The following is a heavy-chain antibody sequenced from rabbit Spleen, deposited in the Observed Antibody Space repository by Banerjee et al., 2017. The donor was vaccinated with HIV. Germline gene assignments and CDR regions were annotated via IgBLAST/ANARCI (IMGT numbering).Heavy chain of an antibody. J-gene: IGHJ4*01. CDR3: AREDVGGSVSF. V-gene: IGHV1S45*01. CDR2: IAVGSGGFT. CDR1: GIDLSTYAY. Sequence: QQQLEESGGGLVKPGGTLTLTCKASGIDLSTYAYMCRVRQPPGKGLEWIACIAVGSGGFTYYANWAKGRFTISKTSSTTVTLQMTSLTAADTATYFCAREDVGGSVSFWGPGTLVTFS. D-gene: IGHD1-1*01.